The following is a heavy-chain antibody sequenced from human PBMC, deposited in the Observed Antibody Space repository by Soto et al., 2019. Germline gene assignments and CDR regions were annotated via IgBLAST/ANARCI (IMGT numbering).Heavy chain of an antibody. CDR1: GGTFSSYA. CDR3: ARESWNEPSYYYYYGMDV. V-gene: IGHV1-69*01. CDR2: IIPIFGTA. J-gene: IGHJ6*02. D-gene: IGHD1-1*01. Sequence: QVQLVQSGAEVKKPGSSVMVSCKASGGTFSSYAISWVRQAPGQGLEWMGGIIPIFGTANYAQKFQGRVTITADESTSTAYMELSSLRSEDTAVYYCARESWNEPSYYYYYGMDVWGQGTTVTVSS.